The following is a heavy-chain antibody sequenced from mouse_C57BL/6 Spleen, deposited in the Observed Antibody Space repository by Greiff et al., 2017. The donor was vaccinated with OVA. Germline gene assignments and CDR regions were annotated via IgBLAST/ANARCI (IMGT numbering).Heavy chain of an antibody. CDR3: AGNYDYDDYAMDY. J-gene: IGHJ4*01. Sequence: VQLKESGPELVKPGASVKISCKASGYAFSSSWMNWVKQRPGKGLEWIGRIYPGDGDTNYNGKFKGKATLTADKSSSTAYMQLSSLTSEDSAVYFCAGNYDYDDYAMDYWGQGTSVTVSS. D-gene: IGHD2-4*01. CDR1: GYAFSSSW. CDR2: IYPGDGDT. V-gene: IGHV1-82*01.